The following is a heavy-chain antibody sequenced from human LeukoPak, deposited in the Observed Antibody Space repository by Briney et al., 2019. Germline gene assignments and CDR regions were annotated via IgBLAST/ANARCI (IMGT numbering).Heavy chain of an antibody. V-gene: IGHV3-30-3*01. J-gene: IGHJ4*02. CDR3: ATDPDSSGYYYPIFDY. CDR2: ISYDGSNK. D-gene: IGHD3-22*01. Sequence: AGGSLRLSCAASGFTFSSYAMHWVRQAPGKELVWVAIISYDGSNKYYADSVKGRFTISRDNSKNTLYLQINSLRAEDTAVYYCATDPDSSGYYYPIFDYWGQGTLVTVSS. CDR1: GFTFSSYA.